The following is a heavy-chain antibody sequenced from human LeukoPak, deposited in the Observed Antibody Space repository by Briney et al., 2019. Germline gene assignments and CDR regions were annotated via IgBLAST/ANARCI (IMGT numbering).Heavy chain of an antibody. J-gene: IGHJ3*02. D-gene: IGHD3-16*01. CDR2: ISSSGSTI. CDR3: ARDGGIMTPDAFDI. Sequence: GGSLRLSCAASGFTFSSYEMNWVRQAPGKGLEWVSYISSSGSTIYYADSVKGRFTISRDNAKNSLYLQMNSLRAEDTAVYYCARDGGIMTPDAFDIWGQGTMVTVPS. CDR1: GFTFSSYE. V-gene: IGHV3-48*03.